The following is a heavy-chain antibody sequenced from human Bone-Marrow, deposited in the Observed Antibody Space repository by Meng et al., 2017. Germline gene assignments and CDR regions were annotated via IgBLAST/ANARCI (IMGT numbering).Heavy chain of an antibody. CDR1: GYTFTSYD. J-gene: IGHJ5*02. CDR2: MNPNSGNT. CDR3: ARAPYSSKDWFGP. Sequence: QADQLRAEVKNRGAPVKVSCKASGYTFTSYDINWVRPATGQGLEWMGWMNPNSGNTGYAQKFQGRVTMTRNTSISTAYMELSSLRSEDTAVYYCARAPYSSKDWFGPWGQGTLVTVSS. D-gene: IGHD6-13*01. V-gene: IGHV1-8*01.